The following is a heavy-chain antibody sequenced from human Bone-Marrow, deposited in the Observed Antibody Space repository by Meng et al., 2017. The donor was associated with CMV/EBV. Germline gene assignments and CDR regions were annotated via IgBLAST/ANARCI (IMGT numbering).Heavy chain of an antibody. J-gene: IGHJ6*02. CDR3: ARKVSRQLWFRPNKYYYYDMDV. CDR2: ISYDGSNK. V-gene: IGHV3-30-3*01. CDR1: GSTFSSYT. D-gene: IGHD3-10*01. Sequence: GGSLRLSCAAPGSTFSSYTMHWVRQAPGKGLEWVAVISYDGSNKYYADSVKGRFTISRDNFKNTLYLQMNSLRAEDTAVYYCARKVSRQLWFRPNKYYYYDMDVWGQGSAVTVSS.